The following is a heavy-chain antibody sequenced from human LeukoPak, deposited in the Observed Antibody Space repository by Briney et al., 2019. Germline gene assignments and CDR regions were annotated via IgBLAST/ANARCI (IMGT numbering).Heavy chain of an antibody. CDR2: INYSGST. CDR1: GGSISSYY. CDR3: ARHMAVTSTGFDS. V-gene: IGHV4-59*08. J-gene: IGHJ5*01. D-gene: IGHD6-19*01. Sequence: SETLSLTCTVSGGSISSYYWSWIRQPPGKGLEWIGYINYSGSTNYKPSLKSRVTISADTSKTQFSLKLTSVTAADTAVYYCARHMAVTSTGFDSWGQGILVTVSS.